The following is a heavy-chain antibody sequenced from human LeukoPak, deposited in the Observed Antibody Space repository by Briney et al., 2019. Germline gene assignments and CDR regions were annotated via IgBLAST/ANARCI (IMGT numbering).Heavy chain of an antibody. V-gene: IGHV4-30-2*01. CDR2: IYHSGST. Sequence: KPSETLSLTCAVSGGSISSGGYSWSWIRQPPGKGLEWIGYIYHSGSTYCNPSLKSRVTISVDRSKNQFSLKLSSVTAADTAVYYCARATDWPSISGAFDIWGQGTMVTVSS. J-gene: IGHJ3*02. D-gene: IGHD3-9*01. CDR3: ARATDWPSISGAFDI. CDR1: GGSISSGGYS.